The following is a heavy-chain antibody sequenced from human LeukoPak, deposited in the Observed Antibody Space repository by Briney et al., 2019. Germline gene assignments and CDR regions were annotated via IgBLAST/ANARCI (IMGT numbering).Heavy chain of an antibody. D-gene: IGHD2-2*01. CDR1: GDSVSSNSVT. V-gene: IGHV6-1*01. Sequence: SQTLSPTCAISGDSVSSNSVTWNWIRQSPSRGLEWLGRAYYRSTWYNDYAVSVRGRITITPDPSKNQFSLHLNSVPPEDTAVYYCARRLTQYDCFDPWGQGILVTVSS. J-gene: IGHJ5*02. CDR2: AYYRSTWYN. CDR3: ARRLTQYDCFDP.